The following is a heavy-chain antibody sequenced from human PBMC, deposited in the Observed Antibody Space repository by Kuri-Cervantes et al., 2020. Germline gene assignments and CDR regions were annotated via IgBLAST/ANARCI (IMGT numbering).Heavy chain of an antibody. CDR1: GGSFSGYY. J-gene: IGHJ4*02. CDR2: INHSGST. V-gene: IGHV4-34*01. CDR3: ARGQDY. Sequence: SETLSLTCAVYGGSFSGYYWSGIRQPPGKGLEWIGEINHSGSTNYNPSLKSRVTISVDTSKNQFSLKLSSVTAADTAVYYCARGQDYWGQGTLVTVSS.